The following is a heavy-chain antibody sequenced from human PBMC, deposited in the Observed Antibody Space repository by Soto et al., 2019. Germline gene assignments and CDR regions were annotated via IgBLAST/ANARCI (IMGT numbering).Heavy chain of an antibody. CDR2: IYYSGNT. CDR3: ARDATVALGVRNYMDV. D-gene: IGHD2-15*01. V-gene: IGHV4-31*11. J-gene: IGHJ6*02. CDR1: GCSISSGYY. Sequence: TLSLTCAVSGCSISSGYYWSWIRQHPGKGLEWIGYIYYSGNTYYNPSLKSRVSISLDTSKSQFSLRLDSVTAADTAVYYCARDATVALGVRNYMDVWGQGTTVTVYS.